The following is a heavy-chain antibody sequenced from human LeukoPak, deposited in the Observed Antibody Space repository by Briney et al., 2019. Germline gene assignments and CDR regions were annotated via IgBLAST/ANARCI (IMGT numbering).Heavy chain of an antibody. CDR2: IGSDKP. D-gene: IGHD3-10*02. J-gene: IGHJ6*02. V-gene: IGHV3-23*01. Sequence: GGSLTLPCEASGFTFSAYAMTWVRQAPGKGLEWVSSIGSDKPHYSESVKGRFAISRDNSKSMLFLQLNSLRAEDTALYYCARDLHYYVAMDVWGQGTTVTVSS. CDR1: GFTFSAYA. CDR3: ARDLHYYVAMDV.